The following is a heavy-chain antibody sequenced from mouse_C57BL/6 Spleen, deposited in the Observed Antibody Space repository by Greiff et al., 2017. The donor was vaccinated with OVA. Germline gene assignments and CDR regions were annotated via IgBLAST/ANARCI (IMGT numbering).Heavy chain of an antibody. CDR2: IYPGDGDT. V-gene: IGHV1-80*01. CDR3: ARLHGYYGSSYDAMDY. J-gene: IGHJ4*01. Sequence: QVQLQQSGAELVKPGASVKISCKASGYAFSSYWMNWVKQRPGKGLEWIGQIYPGDGDTNYNGKFKGKATLTADKSSSTAYMQLSSLTSEDSAVYFCARLHGYYGSSYDAMDYWGQGTSVTVSS. D-gene: IGHD1-1*01. CDR1: GYAFSSYW.